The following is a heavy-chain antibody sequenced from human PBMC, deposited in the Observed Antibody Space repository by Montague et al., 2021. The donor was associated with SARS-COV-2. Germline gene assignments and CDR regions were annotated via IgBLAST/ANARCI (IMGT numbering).Heavy chain of an antibody. J-gene: IGHJ4*02. CDR2: ISSSGSTI. CDR1: GFTFSSYD. Sequence: SLSLSCAASGFTFSSYDMNWVRQAPGKGLEWVSYISSSGSTIYYADSVKGRFTISRDNAKNSLYLQMNSLRAEDTAVYYCARDSLFRSGYSSGWPDYWGQGTLVTVSS. V-gene: IGHV3-48*03. D-gene: IGHD6-19*01. CDR3: ARDSLFRSGYSSGWPDY.